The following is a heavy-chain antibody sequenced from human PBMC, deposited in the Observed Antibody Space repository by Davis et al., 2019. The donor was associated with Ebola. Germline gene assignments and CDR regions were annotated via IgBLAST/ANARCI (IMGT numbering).Heavy chain of an antibody. V-gene: IGHV3-23*01. D-gene: IGHD2-2*01. J-gene: IGHJ5*02. CDR1: GFTFSSYA. CDR3: AKVSGGVVVPAEFDP. CDR2: ISGSGGST. Sequence: GESLKISCAASGFTFSSYAMSWVRQAPGKGLEWVSAISGSGGSTYYADSVKGRFTISRDNSKNTLYLQMNSLRAEDTAVYYCAKVSGGVVVPAEFDPWGQGTLVTVSS.